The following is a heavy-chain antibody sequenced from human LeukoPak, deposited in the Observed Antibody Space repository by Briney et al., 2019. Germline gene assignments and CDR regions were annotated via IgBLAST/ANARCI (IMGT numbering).Heavy chain of an antibody. CDR2: IYTSGST. CDR1: GGSISSYY. D-gene: IGHD3-22*01. Sequence: SETLSLTCTVSGGSISSYYWSWIRQPAGKGLEWIGRIYTSGSTNYNPSLKSRVTMSVDTSKNQFSLKLSSVTAADTAVYYCARFYDSSGYYLSWFDPWGQGTLVTVSS. CDR3: ARFYDSSGYYLSWFDP. V-gene: IGHV4-4*07. J-gene: IGHJ5*02.